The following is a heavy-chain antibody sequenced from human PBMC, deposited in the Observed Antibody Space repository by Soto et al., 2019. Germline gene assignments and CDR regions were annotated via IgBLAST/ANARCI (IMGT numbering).Heavy chain of an antibody. Sequence: LRLSCAASGFTFSSYAMSWVRQAPGKGLEWVSAISGSGGSTYYADSVKGRFTISRDNSKNTLYLQMNSLRAEDTAVYYCAKDRCSGGSCYPNGYFDYWGQGTLVTV. D-gene: IGHD2-15*01. CDR3: AKDRCSGGSCYPNGYFDY. CDR2: ISGSGGST. J-gene: IGHJ4*02. V-gene: IGHV3-23*01. CDR1: GFTFSSYA.